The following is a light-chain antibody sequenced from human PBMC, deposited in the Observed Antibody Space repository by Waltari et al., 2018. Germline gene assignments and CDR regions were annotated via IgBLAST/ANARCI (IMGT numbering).Light chain of an antibody. CDR1: SSNIGSNT. CDR3: AVWDDSLNGVV. Sequence: QSVLTQPPSASATPGQRVTISCSGSSSNIGSNTVTWYPQPPGTAPQLHIYTKNQRPSGVPDRFSGSKSGTSASLAISGLQSEDEADYYCAVWDDSLNGVVFGGGTKLTVL. CDR2: TKN. V-gene: IGLV1-44*01. J-gene: IGLJ2*01.